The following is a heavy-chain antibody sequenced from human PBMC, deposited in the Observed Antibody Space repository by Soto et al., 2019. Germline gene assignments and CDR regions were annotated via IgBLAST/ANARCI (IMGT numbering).Heavy chain of an antibody. J-gene: IGHJ4*01. Sequence: SGGSLRLSCAASGINFSRACMSWVRQAPGKGLEWVGRIKSKFDGETIDYAAPVKGRFTISRDDSKNIVYLQMNSLNTEDTAVYYCATGLLRYYAYWGHGTLVTVSS. CDR2: IKSKFDGETI. V-gene: IGHV3-15*01. CDR1: GINFSRAC. CDR3: ATGLLRYYAY. D-gene: IGHD3-9*01.